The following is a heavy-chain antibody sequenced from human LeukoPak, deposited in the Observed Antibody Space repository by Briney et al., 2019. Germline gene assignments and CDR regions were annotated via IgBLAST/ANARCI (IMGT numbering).Heavy chain of an antibody. CDR1: GYSFTSYW. CDR2: IYPGDSDT. J-gene: IGHJ4*02. D-gene: IGHD6-13*01. V-gene: IGHV5-51*01. Sequence: GESLKISCKGSGYSFTSYWIGWVRQMPGKGLEWMGIIYPGDSDTRYSPSFQGQVTISADKSISTAYLQWSSLKAPDTAMYYCARSVAAAGPGVDYWGQGTLVTVSS. CDR3: ARSVAAAGPGVDY.